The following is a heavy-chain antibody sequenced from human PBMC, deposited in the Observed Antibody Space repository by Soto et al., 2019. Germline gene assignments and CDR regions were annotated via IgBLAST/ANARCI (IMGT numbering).Heavy chain of an antibody. D-gene: IGHD3-22*01. CDR1: GFTFSSYW. CDR2: INSDGSGT. Sequence: GGSLRLSCAASGFTFSSYWMHWVRQGPGKGLVWVSRINSDGSGTSYADSLKGRFTISRDNAKNTLYLQMDSLRVEDTAVYYCARGGTSYYYDSSGHRAKLDYWGQGALVTV. CDR3: ARGGTSYYYDSSGHRAKLDY. J-gene: IGHJ4*02. V-gene: IGHV3-74*01.